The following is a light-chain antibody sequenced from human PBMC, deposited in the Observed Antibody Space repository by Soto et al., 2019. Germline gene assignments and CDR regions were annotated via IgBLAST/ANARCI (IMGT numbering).Light chain of an antibody. CDR2: GAS. CDR1: QSVSNNY. J-gene: IGKJ2*01. V-gene: IGKV3-20*01. CDR3: QQYGSSPGT. Sequence: EIVLTQSPGTLSLSPGERATLSCRASQSVSNNYLAWYQQKPGQAPRLLISGASSRATGIPDRFSGGGSGTDFTVTISRVEPEDFAVYSCQQYGSSPGTFGQGTKLEIK.